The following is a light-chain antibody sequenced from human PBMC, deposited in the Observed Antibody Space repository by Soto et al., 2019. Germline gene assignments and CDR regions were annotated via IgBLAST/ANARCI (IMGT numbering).Light chain of an antibody. CDR1: QSLLHSGGKPY. J-gene: IGKJ5*01. Sequence: DIVMTQSPLSLSVTPGQPASVSCKYSQSLLHSGGKPYLYGYLQKPAQPPPLLLYEVSNRFSGVPDRLCSGGSWTDFTLKISRMEAADVWVYYCIQSVQLPSTFGQGTRLEIK. V-gene: IGKV2D-29*01. CDR2: EVS. CDR3: IQSVQLPST.